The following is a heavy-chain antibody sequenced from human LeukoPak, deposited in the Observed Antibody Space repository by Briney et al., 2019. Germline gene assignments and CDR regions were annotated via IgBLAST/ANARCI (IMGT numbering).Heavy chain of an antibody. CDR2: IKQDGSEK. D-gene: IGHD6-13*01. CDR3: ARARLYSSTGTYYYMDV. Sequence: GGSLRLSCAASGFTFSSYWMSWVRQAPGKGLEWVANIKQDGSEKYYVDSVKGRLTISRDNAKNSLYLQMNSLRAEDTAVYYCARARLYSSTGTYYYMDVWGKGTTVTVSS. V-gene: IGHV3-7*01. J-gene: IGHJ6*03. CDR1: GFTFSSYW.